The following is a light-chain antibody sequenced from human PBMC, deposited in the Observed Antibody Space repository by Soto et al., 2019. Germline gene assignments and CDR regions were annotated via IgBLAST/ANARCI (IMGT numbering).Light chain of an antibody. CDR1: SSDVGGYNY. J-gene: IGLJ1*01. Sequence: QSALTQPASVSGSPGQSITISCTGTSSDVGGYNYVSWYQQHPGKAPKLMTYDVSNRPSGVSNRFSGAKSVNTASLTISGLQAEDEADYYCSSYTSSSFYVFGTGTKLTVL. V-gene: IGLV2-14*01. CDR2: DVS. CDR3: SSYTSSSFYV.